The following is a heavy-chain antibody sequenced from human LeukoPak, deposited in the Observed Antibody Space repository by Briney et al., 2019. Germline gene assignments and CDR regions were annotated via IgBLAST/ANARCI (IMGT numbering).Heavy chain of an antibody. CDR3: ARTSGDWLSWAWIGVDV. J-gene: IGHJ6*02. CDR2: IDHSGSA. D-gene: IGHD3-9*01. V-gene: IGHV4-34*01. CDR1: GGSISSYY. Sequence: SETLSLTCTVSGGSISSYYWNWIRQPPGKGLEWIGEIDHSGSAKYNPSLKSRVTISADTPKKQFSLKLSSVTAADTAVYYCARTSGDWLSWAWIGVDVWGQGTTVTVSS.